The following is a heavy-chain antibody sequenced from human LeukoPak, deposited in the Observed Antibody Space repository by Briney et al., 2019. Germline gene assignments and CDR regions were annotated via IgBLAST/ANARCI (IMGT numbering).Heavy chain of an antibody. CDR1: GGSISGYY. V-gene: IGHV4-4*07. D-gene: IGHD2-21*01. J-gene: IGHJ6*02. Sequence: SETLSLTCTVSGGSISGYYWTWIRQPAGKGLEWIGRIYASGSASYNPSLESRVTISLDTSKNQFSLSLTSVTAADTAVYYCARIMFVAEGYGMDVWGQGTTVTVS. CDR2: IYASGSA. CDR3: ARIMFVAEGYGMDV.